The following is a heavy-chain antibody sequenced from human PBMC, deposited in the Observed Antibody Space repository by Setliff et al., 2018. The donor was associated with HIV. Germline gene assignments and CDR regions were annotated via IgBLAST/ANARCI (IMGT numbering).Heavy chain of an antibody. CDR1: GASISSDT. V-gene: IGHV4-59*01. D-gene: IGHD1-26*01. CDR3: ARGGTSSNWFDP. CDR2: IYNSEMI. J-gene: IGHJ5*02. Sequence: SETLSLTCIVSGASISSDTWSWIRQPPGKGLQWIGFIYNSEMINYNPSLKSRVSMSLDTSNNQFSLKLTSVTAADTAVYYCARGGTSSNWFDPWGQGTLVTVSS.